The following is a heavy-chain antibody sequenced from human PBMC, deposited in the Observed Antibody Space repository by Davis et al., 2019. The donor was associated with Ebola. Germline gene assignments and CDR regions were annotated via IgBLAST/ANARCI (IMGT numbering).Heavy chain of an antibody. V-gene: IGHV3-53*01. Sequence: GSLRLSCAASGFTVSNNYLSWVRQAPGKGLEWVSVIYSGGSTYYADSVKGRFTISRDNSKNTLFLQMNNVRAEDSAVYYCARAGYDFWSGWDYWGQGTLVTVSS. J-gene: IGHJ4*02. CDR3: ARAGYDFWSGWDY. CDR2: IYSGGST. D-gene: IGHD3-3*01. CDR1: GFTVSNNY.